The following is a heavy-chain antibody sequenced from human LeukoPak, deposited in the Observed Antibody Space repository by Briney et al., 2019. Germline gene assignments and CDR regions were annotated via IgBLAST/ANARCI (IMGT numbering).Heavy chain of an antibody. CDR3: ERQIFVVVKAIRLFDY. J-gene: IGHJ4*02. D-gene: IGHD2-21*01. Sequence: SETLSLTCCVCGGFFSGYYWSGMRQPPGKGLEWIGEINHSGSTNYNPSLKSRVTISVDSSKNQFSLKLPSVTAADTAVYYCERQIFVVVKAIRLFDYWGQGTLVTVSS. CDR1: GGFFSGYY. CDR2: INHSGST. V-gene: IGHV4-34*01.